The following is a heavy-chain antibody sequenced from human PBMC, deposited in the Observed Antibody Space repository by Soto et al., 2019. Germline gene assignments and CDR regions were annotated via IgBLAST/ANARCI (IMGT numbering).Heavy chain of an antibody. CDR2: IYPGDSDT. D-gene: IGHD3-16*01. J-gene: IGHJ6*02. V-gene: IGHV5-51*01. CDR1: GYSFTSYW. CDR3: ARHNKWGTATTRDKYYYYGMGV. Sequence: GESLKISCKGSGYSFTSYWIGWVRQMPGKGLEWMGIIYPGDSDTRYSPSFQGQVTISADESISTAYLQWSSLKASDTAMYYCARHNKWGTATTRDKYYYYGMGVWGQGTTVTVSS.